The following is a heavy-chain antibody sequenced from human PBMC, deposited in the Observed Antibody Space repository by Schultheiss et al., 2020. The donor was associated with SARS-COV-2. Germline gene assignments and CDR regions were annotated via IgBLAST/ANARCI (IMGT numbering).Heavy chain of an antibody. J-gene: IGHJ3*02. CDR3: ATARDYYGSGILDAFDI. D-gene: IGHD3-10*01. Sequence: ASVKVSCKASGYTFTSYDINWVRQATGQGLEWMGWINPNSGGTNYAQKFQGRVTMTRDTSISAAYMELSRLRSDDTAVYYCATARDYYGSGILDAFDIWGQGTMVTVSS. CDR1: GYTFTSYD. CDR2: INPNSGGT. V-gene: IGHV1-2*02.